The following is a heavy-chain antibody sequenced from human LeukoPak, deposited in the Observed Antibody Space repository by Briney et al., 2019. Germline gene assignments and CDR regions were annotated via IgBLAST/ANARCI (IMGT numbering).Heavy chain of an antibody. V-gene: IGHV4-34*01. CDR1: GGSFSGYY. CDR3: ARDSGSYSPSDYFDY. D-gene: IGHD1-26*01. J-gene: IGHJ4*02. CDR2: INHSGST. Sequence: PSETLSLTCAVYGGSFSGYYWSWLRQPPGKGLEWIGEINHSGSTNYNPSLKSRVTISVDTSKNQFSLKLSSVTAADTAVYYCARDSGSYSPSDYFDYWGQGTLVTVSS.